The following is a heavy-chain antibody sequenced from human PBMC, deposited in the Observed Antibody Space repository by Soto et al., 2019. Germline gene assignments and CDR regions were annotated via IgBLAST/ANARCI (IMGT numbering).Heavy chain of an antibody. CDR2: INPSGGST. D-gene: IGHD3-16*01. CDR1: GYTFTSYY. V-gene: IGHV1-46*03. CDR3: AEGPWGAPYYSSYSRDV. Sequence: ASVKVSCKASGYTFTSYYMHWVRQAPGQGLEWMGIINPSGGSTSYAQKFQGRVTMTRDTSTSTVYMELSSLRSEDTAVYYCAEGPWGAPYYSSYSRDVGGKGPPVPVS. J-gene: IGHJ6*03.